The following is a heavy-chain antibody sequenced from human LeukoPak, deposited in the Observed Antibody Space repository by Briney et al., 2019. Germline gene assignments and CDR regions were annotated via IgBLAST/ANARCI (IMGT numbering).Heavy chain of an antibody. CDR3: ASLMRYSYDSGGYFDY. D-gene: IGHD3-22*01. CDR2: IKQDGSEK. Sequence: AGGSLRLSCAASRFTFSSYWMSWVRQAPGKGLEWVANIKQDGSEKYYVDSVKGRFTISRDNAESSVYLQMNSLRAEDTAVYYCASLMRYSYDSGGYFDYWGQGTLVTVSS. CDR1: RFTFSSYW. J-gene: IGHJ4*02. V-gene: IGHV3-7*05.